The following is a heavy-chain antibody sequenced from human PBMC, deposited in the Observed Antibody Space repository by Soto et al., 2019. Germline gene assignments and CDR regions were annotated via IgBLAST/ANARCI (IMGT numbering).Heavy chain of an antibody. CDR1: GFTFSSYA. CDR3: ARVAGGGDFDY. CDR2: ISYDGSNK. J-gene: IGHJ4*02. V-gene: IGHV3-30-3*01. D-gene: IGHD3-16*01. Sequence: QVQLVESGGGVVQPGRSLRLSCAASGFTFSSYAMHWVRQAPGKGLEWVEVISYDGSNKYYADTVKGRFTIARDNSKNTLYLQMNSLRAEDTAVYYCARVAGGGDFDYWGQGTLVTVSS.